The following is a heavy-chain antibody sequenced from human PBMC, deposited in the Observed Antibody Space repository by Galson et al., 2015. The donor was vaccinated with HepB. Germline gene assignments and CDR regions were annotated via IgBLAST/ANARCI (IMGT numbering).Heavy chain of an antibody. CDR2: ISSSGTTI. Sequence: SLRLSCAASTFIFSTYYMSWVRQAPGKGLEWISHISSSGTTISYADSVKGRFTVSRDNAKKSLFLQMNSLRDEDTAVYYCARATLGWFGPWGQGTLVTVSS. D-gene: IGHD2/OR15-2a*01. V-gene: IGHV3-11*01. CDR3: ARATLGWFGP. CDR1: TFIFSTYY. J-gene: IGHJ5*02.